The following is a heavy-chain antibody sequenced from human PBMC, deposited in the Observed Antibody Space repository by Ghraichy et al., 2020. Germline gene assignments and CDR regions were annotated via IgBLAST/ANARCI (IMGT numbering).Heavy chain of an antibody. Sequence: GGSLRLSCVASGFSFSDYLMTWIRQAPGKGLEWLANIKRDGTGLHSLDSVKGRFTISRDNAKNSVYLQMNSLRAEDTAVYHCTRDFSPGTYAESTRYYDDAFDFWGQVTVVSFSS. CDR1: GFSFSDYL. D-gene: IGHD3-3*01. J-gene: IGHJ3*01. CDR3: TRDFSPGTYAESTRYYDDAFDF. V-gene: IGHV3-7*03. CDR2: IKRDGTGL.